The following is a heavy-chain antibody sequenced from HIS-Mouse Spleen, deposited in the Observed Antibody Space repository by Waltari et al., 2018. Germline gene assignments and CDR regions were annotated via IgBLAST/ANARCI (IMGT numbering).Heavy chain of an antibody. V-gene: IGHV3-33*06. CDR3: AKDGLSGPGELDY. CDR2: IWYDGSNK. CDR1: GFTFSSYG. J-gene: IGHJ4*02. D-gene: IGHD7-27*01. Sequence: QVQLVESGGGVVQPGRSLRLSCAASGFTFSSYGMHWVRQAPGKGLEWVAVIWYDGSNKYYADSVKGRFAISRDNSKNTLYLQMNSLGAEDTAVYYCAKDGLSGPGELDYWGQGTLVTVSS.